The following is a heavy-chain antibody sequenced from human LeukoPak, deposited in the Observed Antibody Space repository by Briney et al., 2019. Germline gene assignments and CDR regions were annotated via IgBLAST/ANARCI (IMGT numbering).Heavy chain of an antibody. J-gene: IGHJ4*02. CDR2: MNPNSGNT. D-gene: IGHD2-15*01. Sequence: ASVKVSCKASGYTFTSYDINWVRQATGQGLEWMGWMNPNSGNTGYAQKFQGRVTITRNTSISTAYMELSSLRSEDTAVYYCARAGDCSGGSCYEYYFDYWGQGTLVTVSS. CDR3: ARAGDCSGGSCYEYYFDY. V-gene: IGHV1-8*03. CDR1: GYTFTSYD.